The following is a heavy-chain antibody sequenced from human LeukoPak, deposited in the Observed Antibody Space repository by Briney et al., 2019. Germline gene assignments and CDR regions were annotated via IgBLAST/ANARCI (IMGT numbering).Heavy chain of an antibody. CDR1: GFTFDDYT. Sequence: GGSLRLSCAASGFTFDDYTMHWVRHAPGRGLEWVSLISWDGGSTYYADSVKGRFTISRDNSKNSLYLQMNGLRTEDTALYYCAKGDPSHYYYGMDVWGQGTTVTVSS. J-gene: IGHJ6*02. CDR3: AKGDPSHYYYGMDV. V-gene: IGHV3-43*01. CDR2: ISWDGGST.